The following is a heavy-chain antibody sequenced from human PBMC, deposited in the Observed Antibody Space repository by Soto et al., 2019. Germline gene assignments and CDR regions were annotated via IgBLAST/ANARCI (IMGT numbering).Heavy chain of an antibody. CDR2: IYHSGST. D-gene: IGHD3-16*02. J-gene: IGHJ4*02. Sequence: ASQTLSLTCTVAGGSSGSGGYSWSWIRQPPGKGLEGIGYIYHSGSTYYNPSLKSRVTISVDRSKNQFSLSLFSVTAADMAVYYCARSPAYSYGVFDLWGQGTLVTVSS. CDR1: GGSSGSGGYS. CDR3: ARSPAYSYGVFDL. V-gene: IGHV4-30-2*02.